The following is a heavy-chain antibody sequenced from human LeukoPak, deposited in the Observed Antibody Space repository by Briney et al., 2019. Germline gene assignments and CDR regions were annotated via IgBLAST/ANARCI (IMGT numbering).Heavy chain of an antibody. J-gene: IGHJ5*02. CDR3: ARRGLTTEDTYCNSTGCYIASGNWFDP. CDR1: GYTFTSYG. D-gene: IGHD2-2*02. CDR2: ISGYNGNP. Sequence: ASVKVSCKASGYTFTSYGISWVRQAPGQGLEWMGWISGYNGNPKYSQKVQGRVTMTTDTSTSTAYMELRSLRSDDTAVYYCARRGLTTEDTYCNSTGCYIASGNWFDPWGQGTLVTVSS. V-gene: IGHV1-18*01.